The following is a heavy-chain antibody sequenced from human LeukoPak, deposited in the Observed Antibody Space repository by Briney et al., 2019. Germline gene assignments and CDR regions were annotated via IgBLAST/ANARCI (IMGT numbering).Heavy chain of an antibody. V-gene: IGHV3-23*01. CDR3: ARVGGYDSAYFDY. CDR1: AFTFSSYD. Sequence: PGGSLRLSCAASAFTFSSYDMSWVRQAPGKGLEWVSTISTSGGSTYYADSVKGRFTISRDNSKNTLYLQMNSLRAEDTAVYYCARVGGYDSAYFDYWGQGTLVTVSS. D-gene: IGHD5-12*01. CDR2: ISTSGGST. J-gene: IGHJ4*02.